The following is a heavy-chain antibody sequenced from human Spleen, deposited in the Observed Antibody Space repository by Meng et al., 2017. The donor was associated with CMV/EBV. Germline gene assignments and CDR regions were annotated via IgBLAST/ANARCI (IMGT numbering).Heavy chain of an antibody. D-gene: IGHD6-13*01. V-gene: IGHV3-23*01. CDR3: AKAFSSSWFREYYDY. CDR1: GFTFSNSA. CDR2: ITASGGST. Sequence: GESLKISCAASGFTFSNSAMSWVRLAPGKGLEWVSAITASGGSTYHADSVEGRFTISRDNSKNTLYLQLHSLRVEDTAVYYCAKAFSSSWFREYYDYWGQGTLVTVSS. J-gene: IGHJ4*02.